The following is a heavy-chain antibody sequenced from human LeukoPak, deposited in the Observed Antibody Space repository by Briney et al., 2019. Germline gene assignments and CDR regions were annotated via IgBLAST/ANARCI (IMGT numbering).Heavy chain of an antibody. D-gene: IGHD3-10*01. Sequence: GGSLRLSCAASGFTFSNYWMNWLRQAPGKGLEWGANIKQDGSEKYYVDSVKGRFTVSRDNAKNSLYLQMNSLRAEDTAVYYCAKEGAYPIITYDSWGQGTLVTVSS. CDR2: IKQDGSEK. V-gene: IGHV3-7*01. CDR1: GFTFSNYW. J-gene: IGHJ5*01. CDR3: AKEGAYPIITYDS.